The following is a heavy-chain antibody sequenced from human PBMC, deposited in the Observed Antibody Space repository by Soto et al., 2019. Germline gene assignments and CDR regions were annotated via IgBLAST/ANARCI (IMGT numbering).Heavy chain of an antibody. CDR2: ISYDGSNK. D-gene: IGHD3-3*01. J-gene: IGHJ5*02. V-gene: IGHV3-30*18. Sequence: QVQLVASGGGVVQPGRSLRLSCAASGFTFSSYGMHWVRQAPGKGLEWVAVISYDGSNKYYADSVKGRFTISRDNSKNTLYLQMNSLRAEDTAVYYCAKDFFDWFDPWGQGTLVTVSS. CDR1: GFTFSSYG. CDR3: AKDFFDWFDP.